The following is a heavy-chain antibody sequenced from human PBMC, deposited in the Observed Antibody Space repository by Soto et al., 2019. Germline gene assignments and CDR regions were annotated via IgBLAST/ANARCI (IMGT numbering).Heavy chain of an antibody. D-gene: IGHD6-13*01. CDR1: GGSISSGGYS. V-gene: IGHV4-30-2*01. J-gene: IGHJ4*02. CDR3: ARRVAAAGTGYFDY. Sequence: SETLSLTCVVSGGSISSGGYSWSWIRQPPGKGLEWIGYIYHSGSTYYNPSLKSRVTISVDRSKNQFSLKLSSVTAADTAVYYCARRVAAAGTGYFDYWGQGTLVTVSS. CDR2: IYHSGST.